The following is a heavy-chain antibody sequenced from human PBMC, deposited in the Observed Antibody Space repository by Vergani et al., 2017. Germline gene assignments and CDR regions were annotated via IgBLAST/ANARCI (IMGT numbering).Heavy chain of an antibody. D-gene: IGHD2-2*01. Sequence: EVQLMESGGGLVQSGGSLRLSCEASGVTFSGHWMSWVRQAPGKGLEWLAKVNQDASQSYYVDSVKGRFTISRDNAKTSLYLQMNSLRAEDTAVYYCARGGFSTWDYWGQGTLVTVSS. J-gene: IGHJ4*02. CDR1: GVTFSGHW. CDR3: ARGGFSTWDY. CDR2: VNQDASQS. V-gene: IGHV3-7*04.